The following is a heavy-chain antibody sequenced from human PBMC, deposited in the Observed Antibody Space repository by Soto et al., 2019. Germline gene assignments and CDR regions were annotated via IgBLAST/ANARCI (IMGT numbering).Heavy chain of an antibody. CDR2: IWYDGSNK. V-gene: IGHV3-33*01. D-gene: IGHD1-20*01. CDR3: ARGSHNWNSRDVYFYYNLDV. CDR1: GFSFSDYG. Sequence: QVQLVESGGGVVQPGRSLRLSCAASGFSFSDYGMHWVRQAPGKGLEWVALIWYDGSNKYYEDSVKGRFTISRDKSKNTLFLQMNSLRVEDTAVYYCARGSHNWNSRDVYFYYNLDVWGQGTTVTVSS. J-gene: IGHJ6*03.